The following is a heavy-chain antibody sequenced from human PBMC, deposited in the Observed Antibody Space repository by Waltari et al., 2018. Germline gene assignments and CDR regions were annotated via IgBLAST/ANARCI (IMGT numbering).Heavy chain of an antibody. Sequence: QLQLQESGPGLVKLSETLSITCTVSCGSIRSSSYYCGWIRQPPGTGLAWIGSIYYSGSTEYMQTRKSRVTRSVDTSKNQFSLKLSSVTAADTVVYYCAGRGIAAAGYFDYWGQGTLVTVSS. CDR1: CGSIRSSSYY. CDR2: IYYSGST. D-gene: IGHD6-13*01. J-gene: IGHJ4*02. CDR3: AGRGIAAAGYFDY. V-gene: IGHV4-39*07.